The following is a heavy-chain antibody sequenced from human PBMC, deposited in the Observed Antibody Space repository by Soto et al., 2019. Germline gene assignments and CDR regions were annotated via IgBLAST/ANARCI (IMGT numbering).Heavy chain of an antibody. V-gene: IGHV4-30-4*01. CDR1: GGSIRRDDYC. Sequence: QVQLQESGPGLVNPSQTLSLTCTVSGGSIRRDDYCWSWILQPPDKGLEWIGHIYNGGSTDTNPTPKCRVTISVDTSKTHFSLKLSSVSAADTAVYYCARGPSGDKVDYWSQGTLVTVSS. D-gene: IGHD7-27*01. CDR2: IYNGGST. CDR3: ARGPSGDKVDY. J-gene: IGHJ4*02.